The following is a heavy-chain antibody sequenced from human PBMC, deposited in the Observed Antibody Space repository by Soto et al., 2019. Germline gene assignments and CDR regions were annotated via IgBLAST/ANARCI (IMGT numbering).Heavy chain of an antibody. CDR1: GYTFTSYA. CDR3: AIGAMVRGVIIYYYCGMDV. Sequence: ASVKVSCKASGYTFTSYAMHWVRQAPGQRLEWMGWINAGNGNTKYSQKFQGRVTITRDTSASTAYMELSSLRSEDTAVYYCAIGAMVRGVIIYYYCGMDVWGQGTTVTVAS. V-gene: IGHV1-3*01. CDR2: INAGNGNT. J-gene: IGHJ6*02. D-gene: IGHD3-10*01.